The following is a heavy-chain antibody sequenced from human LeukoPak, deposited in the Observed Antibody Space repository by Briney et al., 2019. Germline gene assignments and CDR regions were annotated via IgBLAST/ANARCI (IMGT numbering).Heavy chain of an antibody. Sequence: GGSLRLSCAASGFTFSSYAMHWVRQAPGKGLEWVAVISYDGSNKYYADSVKGRFTISRDNSKNTLYLQMNSLRSEDTAVYYCARGWLGETTVVTPYNYWGQGTLVTVSS. D-gene: IGHD4-23*01. V-gene: IGHV3-30-3*01. J-gene: IGHJ4*02. CDR3: ARGWLGETTVVTPYNY. CDR2: ISYDGSNK. CDR1: GFTFSSYA.